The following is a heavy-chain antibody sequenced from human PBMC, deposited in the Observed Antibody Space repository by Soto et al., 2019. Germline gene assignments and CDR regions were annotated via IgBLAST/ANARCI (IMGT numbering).Heavy chain of an antibody. D-gene: IGHD1-26*01. CDR3: ARLPSGSYYEY. J-gene: IGHJ4*02. Sequence: SETLCLTCTVAGGSSGSSSYCWGWIRQPPGKGLEWIGSIYYSGSTYYNPSLKSRVTISVDTSKNQFSLKLSSVTAADTAVYYCARLPSGSYYEYWGQGTLVTVPS. CDR2: IYYSGST. V-gene: IGHV4-39*01. CDR1: GGSSGSSSYC.